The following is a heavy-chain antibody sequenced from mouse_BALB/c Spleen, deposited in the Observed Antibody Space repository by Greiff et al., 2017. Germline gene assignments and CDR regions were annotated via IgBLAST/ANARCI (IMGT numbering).Heavy chain of an antibody. CDR1: GFTFSSYA. CDR2: ISSGGST. V-gene: IGHV5-6-5*01. Sequence: DVHLVESGGGLVKPGGSLKLSCAASGFTFSSYAMSWVRQTPEKRLEWVASISSGGSTYYPDSVKGRFTISRDNARNILYLQMSSLRSEDTAMYYCARGGHYYGSSPYLDYWGQGTTLTVSS. D-gene: IGHD1-1*01. CDR3: ARGGHYYGSSPYLDY. J-gene: IGHJ2*01.